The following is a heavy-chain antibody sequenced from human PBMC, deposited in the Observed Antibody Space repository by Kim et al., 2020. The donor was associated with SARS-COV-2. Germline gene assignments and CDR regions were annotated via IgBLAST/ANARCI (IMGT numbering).Heavy chain of an antibody. CDR3: ARRGGTEFDY. CDR2: ISYSGST. D-gene: IGHD2-15*01. CDR1: GGSISSYY. J-gene: IGHJ4*02. Sequence: SETLSLTCTVSGGSISSYYWTWIRQPPGKGLEWIGYISYSGSTNYNPSLKSRVTISVDTSKNQFSLKLSSVTAADTAVFYCARRGGTEFDYWGQGTLVTV. V-gene: IGHV4-59*08.